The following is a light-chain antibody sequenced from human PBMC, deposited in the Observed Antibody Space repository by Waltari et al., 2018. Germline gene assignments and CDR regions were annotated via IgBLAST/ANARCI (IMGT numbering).Light chain of an antibody. Sequence: QSALTQPASVSGSPGQSITISCTGTSRDVGGYNSASWYQQHPGKAPQLMIYDVSNRPSGVSNRFSGSKSGNTASLTISGLQAEDEADYYCSSYTSSSRVFGGGTKLTVL. V-gene: IGLV2-14*03. CDR3: SSYTSSSRV. CDR2: DVS. CDR1: SRDVGGYNS. J-gene: IGLJ2*01.